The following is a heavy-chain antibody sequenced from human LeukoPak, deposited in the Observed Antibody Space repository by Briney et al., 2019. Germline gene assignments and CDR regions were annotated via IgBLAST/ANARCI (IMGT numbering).Heavy chain of an antibody. Sequence: SETLSLTCTVSGGSLSSYYWNWIGPPPGRGVEWMGCIYYSGSTNYNPTLNRRVTMSVDTSKNQFSLKLSSVTAADTAVYYCARDPPCPEGSCYSGAPFDIWGQGTMVTVSS. D-gene: IGHD2-15*01. J-gene: IGHJ3*02. CDR3: ARDPPCPEGSCYSGAPFDI. CDR2: IYYSGST. CDR1: GGSLSSYY. V-gene: IGHV4-59*12.